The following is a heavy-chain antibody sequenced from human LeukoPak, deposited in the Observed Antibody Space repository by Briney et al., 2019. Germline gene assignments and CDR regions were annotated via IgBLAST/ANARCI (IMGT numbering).Heavy chain of an antibody. D-gene: IGHD2-8*01. CDR2: INPNSGGT. J-gene: IGHJ6*03. V-gene: IGHV1-2*02. CDR1: GYTFTGYY. Sequence: ASVKVSCKASGYTFTGYYMHWVRQAPGQGPEWMGWINPNSGGTNYAQKFQGRVTMTRDTSISTAYMELSRLRSDDTAVYYCARRAGYCTNGVCYYYYYYYMDVWGKGTTVTVSS. CDR3: ARRAGYCTNGVCYYYYYYYMDV.